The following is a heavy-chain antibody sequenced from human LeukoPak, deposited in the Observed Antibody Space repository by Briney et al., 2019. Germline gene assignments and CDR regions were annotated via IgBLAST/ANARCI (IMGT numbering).Heavy chain of an antibody. CDR3: AKRVDYYGSGSYEGYFDY. D-gene: IGHD3-10*01. CDR2: ISGSGGST. V-gene: IGHV3-23*01. J-gene: IGHJ4*02. CDR1: GFTFSSYA. Sequence: PGGSLRLSCAASGFTFSSYAMSWVRQAPGKGLEWVSAISGSGGSTYYADSVQGRFTISRDNSKNTLYLQMNSLRTEDTAVYYCAKRVDYYGSGSYEGYFDYWGQGTPVTVSS.